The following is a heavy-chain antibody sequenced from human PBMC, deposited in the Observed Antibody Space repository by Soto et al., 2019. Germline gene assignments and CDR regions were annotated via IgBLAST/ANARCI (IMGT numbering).Heavy chain of an antibody. D-gene: IGHD6-13*01. J-gene: IGHJ4*02. CDR1: GFTFSSYG. Sequence: QVQLVESGGGVVQPGRSLRLSCAGSGFTFSSYGMHCVRQAPGKGLEWVAVISYDGSNKYYADSVKGRFTISRDNSKNTLYLQMNSLRAEDTAVYYCAKDLEGAAAGTGFYDYWGQGTLVTVSS. CDR2: ISYDGSNK. CDR3: AKDLEGAAAGTGFYDY. V-gene: IGHV3-30*18.